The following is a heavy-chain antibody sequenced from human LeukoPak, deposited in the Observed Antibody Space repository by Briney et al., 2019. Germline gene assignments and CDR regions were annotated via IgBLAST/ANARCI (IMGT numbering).Heavy chain of an antibody. J-gene: IGHJ6*04. V-gene: IGHV3-48*03. CDR2: ISSSDSLK. CDR1: GFTFSSYG. Sequence: PGGSLRLSCAASGFTFSSYGMNWVRQAPGEGLEWVSYISSSDSLKYYADSVKSRFTISRDNAKNSLYLQMNSLRAEDTAVYYCAREDYYGSGSYMRYFYYYDMDVWGKGTTVTVSS. CDR3: AREDYYGSGSYMRYFYYYDMDV. D-gene: IGHD3-10*01.